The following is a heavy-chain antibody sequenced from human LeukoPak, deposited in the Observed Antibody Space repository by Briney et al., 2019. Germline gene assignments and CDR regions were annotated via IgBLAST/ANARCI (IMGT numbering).Heavy chain of an antibody. V-gene: IGHV1-2*02. CDR2: INPNSGGT. CDR1: GYTFTGYY. D-gene: IGHD3-9*01. Sequence: ASVTVSCTASGYTFTGYYMHWVRQAPGQGLEWMGWINPNSGGTNDAQKVQGRVTMTRDTSTSTVYMERSSLRSEVTAVYYCARDRNDILTGDAFDIWGEGTMVTVSS. CDR3: ARDRNDILTGDAFDI. J-gene: IGHJ3*02.